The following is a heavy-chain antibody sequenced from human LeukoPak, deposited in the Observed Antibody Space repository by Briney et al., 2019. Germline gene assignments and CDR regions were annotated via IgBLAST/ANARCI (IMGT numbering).Heavy chain of an antibody. Sequence: PSETLSLTCTVSGGSISSHYWSWIRQPPGKGLEWIGYIYYSGSTNYNPSLKSRVTISVDTSKNQFSLKLSSVTAADTAVYYCARTMEVMETGGYYFDYWGQGTLVTASS. CDR2: IYYSGST. CDR3: ARTMEVMETGGYYFDY. V-gene: IGHV4-59*11. CDR1: GGSISSHY. D-gene: IGHD3-16*01. J-gene: IGHJ4*02.